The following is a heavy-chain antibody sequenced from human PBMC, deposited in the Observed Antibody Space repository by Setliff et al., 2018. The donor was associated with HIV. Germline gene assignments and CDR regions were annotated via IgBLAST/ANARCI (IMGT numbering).Heavy chain of an antibody. J-gene: IGHJ6*02. Sequence: PGGSLRLSCAASGFTFSSYWMHWVRQAPGKGLVWVSRIKPDGSSTNYADSVKGRFTISRDNVKNTLYLQMNSLRAEDTGIYYCVRDDSYGTILYYYNGMDAWGQGTTVTV. V-gene: IGHV3-74*01. D-gene: IGHD5-18*01. CDR1: GFTFSSYW. CDR3: VRDDSYGTILYYYNGMDA. CDR2: IKPDGSST.